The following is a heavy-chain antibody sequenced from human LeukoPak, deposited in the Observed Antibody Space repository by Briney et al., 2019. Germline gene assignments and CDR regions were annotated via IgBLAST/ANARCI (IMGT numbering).Heavy chain of an antibody. D-gene: IGHD5-24*01. CDR2: ISSSGSTI. V-gene: IGHV3-11*04. Sequence: GGSLRLSCAASGFIFSDYYMSWIRQAPGKGLEWVSYISSSGSTIYYADSVKGRFTISRDNAKNSLYLQMNSLTVEDTAVYYCARDMGWQQFDQWGQGTLVTVSS. CDR3: ARDMGWQQFDQ. CDR1: GFIFSDYY. J-gene: IGHJ4*02.